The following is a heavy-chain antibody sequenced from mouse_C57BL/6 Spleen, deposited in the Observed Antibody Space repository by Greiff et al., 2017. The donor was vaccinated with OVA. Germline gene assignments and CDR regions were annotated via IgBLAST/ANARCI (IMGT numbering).Heavy chain of an antibody. CDR2: ISYDGSN. D-gene: IGHD1-1*01. CDR3: AREFITTVVANAMDY. CDR1: GYSITSGYY. J-gene: IGHJ4*01. Sequence: EVQLQESGPGLVKPSQSLSLTCSVTGYSITSGYYWNWIRQFPGNKLEWMGYISYDGSNNYNPSLKNRISITRDTSKNQFFLKLNSVTTEDTATYYCAREFITTVVANAMDYWGQGTSVTVSS. V-gene: IGHV3-6*01.